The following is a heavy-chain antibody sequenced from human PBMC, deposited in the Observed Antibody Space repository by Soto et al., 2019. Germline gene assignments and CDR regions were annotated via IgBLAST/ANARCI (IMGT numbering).Heavy chain of an antibody. CDR1: GYSFTSYW. V-gene: IGHV5-10-1*01. CDR3: ATMARTTNYYYYGMDV. Sequence: GESLKISCKVSGYSFTSYWISWVRQMPGKGLEWMGRIDPSDSYTNYSPSFQGHVTISADKSISTAYLQWSSLKASDTAMYYCATMARTTNYYYYGMDVWGQGTTVTVSS. CDR2: IDPSDSYT. D-gene: IGHD2-2*01. J-gene: IGHJ6*02.